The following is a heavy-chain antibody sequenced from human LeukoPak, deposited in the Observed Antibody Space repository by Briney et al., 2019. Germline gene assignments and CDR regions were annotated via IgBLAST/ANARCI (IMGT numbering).Heavy chain of an antibody. J-gene: IGHJ5*02. V-gene: IGHV3-49*04. D-gene: IGHD3-3*01. Sequence: GGSLRLSCTASGFAFGDYAMSWVRQAPGKGLEWVGFIRSKAYGGTTEYAASVKGRFTISRDDSKSIAYLQMNSLKTEDTAVYYCTRDQYNFWSGYSDPTNWFDPWGQGTLVTVSS. CDR3: TRDQYNFWSGYSDPTNWFDP. CDR2: IRSKAYGGTT. CDR1: GFAFGDYA.